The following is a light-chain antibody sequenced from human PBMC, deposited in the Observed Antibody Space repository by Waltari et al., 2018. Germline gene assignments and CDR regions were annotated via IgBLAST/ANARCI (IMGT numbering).Light chain of an antibody. CDR1: QIISTY. CDR2: GTS. J-gene: IGKJ2*01. CDR3: QQSYSSPYT. Sequence: DIQMTQSPSSLAASVGDRGTITCRASQIISTYVNWYQQKPGKAPMLLIYGTSGLQSGVQSMFSGSGSGTDFTLAISSLQPEDVATYYCQQSYSSPYTFGQGTQLQIK. V-gene: IGKV1-39*01.